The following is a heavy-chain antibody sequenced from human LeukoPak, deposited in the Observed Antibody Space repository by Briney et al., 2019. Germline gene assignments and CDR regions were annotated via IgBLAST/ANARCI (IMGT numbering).Heavy chain of an antibody. V-gene: IGHV1-69*01. CDR3: ARDVMVRGVVYYYYYGMDV. CDR2: IIPIFGAA. J-gene: IGHJ6*02. D-gene: IGHD3-10*01. Sequence: GSSVKVSCKASGGTFSSYAISWVRQAPGQGLEWMGGIIPIFGAANYAQKFQGRVTITADESTSTAYMELSSLRSEDTAVYYCARDVMVRGVVYYYYYGMDVWGQGTTVTVSS. CDR1: GGTFSSYA.